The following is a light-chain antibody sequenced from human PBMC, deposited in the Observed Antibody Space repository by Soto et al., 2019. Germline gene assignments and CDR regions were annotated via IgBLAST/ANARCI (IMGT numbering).Light chain of an antibody. CDR1: QSISSSY. Sequence: EFVLTQSPGTLSLSPGERATLSYRASQSISSSYLAWYQQKPGQAPRLLIYGASSGATGIPDRFSGSGSGTDFTLTISRLEPEDFAVYYCQQYGRSPRTFGQGTKVEVK. J-gene: IGKJ1*01. V-gene: IGKV3-20*01. CDR3: QQYGRSPRT. CDR2: GAS.